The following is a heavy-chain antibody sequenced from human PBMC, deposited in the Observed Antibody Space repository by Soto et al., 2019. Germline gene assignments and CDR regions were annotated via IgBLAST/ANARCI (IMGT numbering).Heavy chain of an antibody. D-gene: IGHD3-3*01. J-gene: IGHJ6*02. V-gene: IGHV3-23*01. CDR3: AKDTITIFGVVRVGYYGMDV. CDR1: GFTFSSYA. Sequence: GGSLRLSCAASGFTFSSYAMSWVRQAPGKGLEWVSAISGSGGSTYYADSVKGRFTISRDNSKNTLYLQMNSLRAEDTAVYYCAKDTITIFGVVRVGYYGMDVWGQGTTVTVSS. CDR2: ISGSGGST.